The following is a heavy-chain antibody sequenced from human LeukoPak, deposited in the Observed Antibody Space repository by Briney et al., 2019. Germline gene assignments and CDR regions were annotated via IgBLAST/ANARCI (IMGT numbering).Heavy chain of an antibody. J-gene: IGHJ4*02. CDR1: GGSISSYY. CDR3: ARDPGASVFDY. Sequence: SEPLSLTCTVSGGSISSYYWSWIRQPPGKGLEWVRYIYYSGSTNYSPSLKSRVTISVDTSKNQFSLKVSSVTAADTSVYYCARDPGASVFDYWGQGTLVTVSS. CDR2: IYYSGST. V-gene: IGHV4-59*01. D-gene: IGHD3-10*01.